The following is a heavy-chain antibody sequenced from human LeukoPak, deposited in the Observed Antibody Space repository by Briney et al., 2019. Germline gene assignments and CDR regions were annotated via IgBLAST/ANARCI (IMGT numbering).Heavy chain of an antibody. D-gene: IGHD4-23*01. Sequence: KNGESLKISCKGSGYAFTDYWIGWVRQMPGKGLEWMGIICPGDSDTRYSPSFQGQVTISADKSITTAYLQWSSLKASDTAMYYCASNSYYYYYMDVWGKGTTVTVSS. CDR1: GYAFTDYW. J-gene: IGHJ6*03. CDR3: ASNSYYYYYMDV. CDR2: ICPGDSDT. V-gene: IGHV5-51*01.